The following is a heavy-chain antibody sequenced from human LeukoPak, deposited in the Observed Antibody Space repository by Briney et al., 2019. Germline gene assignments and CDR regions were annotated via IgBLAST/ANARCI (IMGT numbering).Heavy chain of an antibody. CDR3: ARRERTYHDFWSDYYD. D-gene: IGHD3-3*01. J-gene: IGHJ4*02. CDR1: GGSISSSSYY. Sequence: PSETLSLTCTVSGGSISSSSYYWGWIRQPPGKGLEWIGSIYYSGSTYYNPSLKSRVTISVDTSKNQFSLKLSSVTAADTAVYYCARRERTYHDFWSDYYDWGQGTLVTVSS. V-gene: IGHV4-39*01. CDR2: IYYSGST.